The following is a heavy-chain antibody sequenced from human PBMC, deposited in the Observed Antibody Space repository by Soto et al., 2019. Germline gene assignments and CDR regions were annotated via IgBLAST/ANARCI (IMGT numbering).Heavy chain of an antibody. J-gene: IGHJ4*02. D-gene: IGHD3-9*01. CDR1: GGTFSRSA. CDR3: ARDLNVYDILTGYSFDY. Sequence: SVKVSCKASGGTFSRSAISWVRQAPGEGLEWMGGIIPFFHAPNYAQRFQGRVTISRDNSKNTLYLQMNSLRAEDTAVYYCARDLNVYDILTGYSFDYWGQGTLVTVSS. V-gene: IGHV1-69*05. CDR2: IIPFFHAP.